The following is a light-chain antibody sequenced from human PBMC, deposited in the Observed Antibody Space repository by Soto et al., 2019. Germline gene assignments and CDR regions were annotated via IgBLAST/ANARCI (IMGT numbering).Light chain of an antibody. Sequence: ETVMTQSPATLSVSPGESMTLSCRASQSVTNKVAWFHQKPGQAPSLLVYDASTRATGIPARVSGSGSGTEFTLTINSLQSEDLGVYYCQQYNNWPRTFGQGTKVE. CDR3: QQYNNWPRT. J-gene: IGKJ1*01. CDR2: DAS. V-gene: IGKV3-15*01. CDR1: QSVTNK.